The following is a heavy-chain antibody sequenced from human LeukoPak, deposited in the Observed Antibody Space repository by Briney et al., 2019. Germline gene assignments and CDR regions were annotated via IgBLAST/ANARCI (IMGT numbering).Heavy chain of an antibody. CDR3: ANPPTVTSFHY. Sequence: PGGSLRLSCAASVFTFSSYGMSWVRQAPGKGLEWVSSINGRGGSTYYADSVKGRFTISRDNSKNTLYLQMNSLRAEDTAIYYCANPPTVTSFHYWGQGTLVTVSS. J-gene: IGHJ4*02. CDR1: VFTFSSYG. D-gene: IGHD4-11*01. CDR2: INGRGGST. V-gene: IGHV3-23*01.